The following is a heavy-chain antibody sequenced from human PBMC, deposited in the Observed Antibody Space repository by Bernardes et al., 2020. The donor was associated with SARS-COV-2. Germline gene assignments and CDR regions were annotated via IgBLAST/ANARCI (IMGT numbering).Heavy chain of an antibody. D-gene: IGHD3-10*01. CDR3: ATGRFGEAPFHH. CDR2: INYSGRT. V-gene: IGHV4-34*01. J-gene: IGHJ1*01. Sequence: SETLSLTCDFYGGSFSAYYWSWIRQPPGKGLQWIGEINYSGRTKYNPSLKSRVTMSVDTSKKQFSVNLKSLTASDTAVYYCATGRFGEAPFHHWGQGTLVIVSS. CDR1: GGSFSAYY.